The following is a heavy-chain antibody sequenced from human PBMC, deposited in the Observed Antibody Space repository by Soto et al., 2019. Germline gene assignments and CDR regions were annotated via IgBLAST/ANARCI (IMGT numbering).Heavy chain of an antibody. D-gene: IGHD3-16*02. Sequence: EVQLLESGGGLVQPGGSLRLSCAASGFTFSSYAMSWVRQAPGKGLEWVSAISGSGGSTYYADSVKGRFTISRDNTKNTLYLQMTSLRAEDTSVYYCARDDSYYDYVWGSYRYPGFDYWGQGTLVTVSS. V-gene: IGHV3-23*01. CDR2: ISGSGGST. CDR1: GFTFSSYA. J-gene: IGHJ4*02. CDR3: ARDDSYYDYVWGSYRYPGFDY.